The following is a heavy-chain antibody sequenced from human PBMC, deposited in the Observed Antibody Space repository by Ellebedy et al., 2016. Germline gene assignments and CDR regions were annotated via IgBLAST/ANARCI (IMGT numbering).Heavy chain of an antibody. D-gene: IGHD4-17*01. J-gene: IGHJ2*01. Sequence: ASVKVSCKASGYTFTSYDINWVRQATGQGLEWMGWMNPNSGNTGYAQKFQGRVTMTRNTSISTAYMELSSLRSEDTAVYYCARGTTSARYWYFALWGRGTLVTVSS. V-gene: IGHV1-8*01. CDR1: GYTFTSYD. CDR2: MNPNSGNT. CDR3: ARGTTSARYWYFAL.